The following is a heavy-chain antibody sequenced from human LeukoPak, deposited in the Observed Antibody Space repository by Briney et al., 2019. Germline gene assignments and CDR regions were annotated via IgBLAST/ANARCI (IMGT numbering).Heavy chain of an antibody. Sequence: ASVKVSCKASGHTFSDYYIHWVRQAPGQGLEWMGFINLNSGTKYAQKFQGRVTMTRDTSSSTAYMELSRLRSDDTAVYYCARERESSSYSSLDPWGQGTLVTVSS. CDR2: INLNSGT. CDR3: ARERESSSYSSLDP. CDR1: GHTFSDYY. J-gene: IGHJ5*02. D-gene: IGHD3-22*01. V-gene: IGHV1-2*02.